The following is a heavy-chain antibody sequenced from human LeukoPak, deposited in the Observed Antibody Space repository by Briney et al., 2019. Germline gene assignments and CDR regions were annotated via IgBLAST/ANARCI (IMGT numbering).Heavy chain of an antibody. D-gene: IGHD3-3*01. J-gene: IGHJ4*02. V-gene: IGHV4-59*12. CDR3: ARRGRFLEWSIGGADY. Sequence: SETLSLTCAVYGGSFSSYYWSWIRQPPGKGLEWIGYIYYSGSTNYNPSLKSRVTISVDTSKNQFSLKLSSVTAADTAVYYCARRGRFLEWSIGGADYWGQGTLVTVSS. CDR2: IYYSGST. CDR1: GGSFSSYY.